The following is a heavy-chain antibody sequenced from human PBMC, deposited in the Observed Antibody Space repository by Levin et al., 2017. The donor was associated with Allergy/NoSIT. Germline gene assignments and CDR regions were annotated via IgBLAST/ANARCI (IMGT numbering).Heavy chain of an antibody. Sequence: PGGSLRLSCAASGFTFSSYAMSWVRQAPGKGLEWVSAISGSGGSSYYADSVKGRFTISRDNSKNTLYLQMNSLRAEDTAVYYCAKDLRGVAVASNVGYWGQGTLVTVSS. V-gene: IGHV3-23*01. CDR1: GFTFSSYA. CDR3: AKDLRGVAVASNVGY. D-gene: IGHD6-19*01. CDR2: ISGSGGSS. J-gene: IGHJ4*02.